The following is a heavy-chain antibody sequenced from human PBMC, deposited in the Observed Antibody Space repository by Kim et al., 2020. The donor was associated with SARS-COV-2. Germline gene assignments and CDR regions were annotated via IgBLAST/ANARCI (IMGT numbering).Heavy chain of an antibody. D-gene: IGHD6-19*01. CDR3: ATIAVAARLFDY. CDR2: INSDGSST. CDR1: GFTFSSYW. Sequence: GGSLRLSCAASGFTFSSYWMHWVRQAPGKGLVWVSRINSDGSSTSYADSVKGRFTISRDNAKNTLYLQMNSLRAEDTAVYYCATIAVAARLFDYWGQGTLVTVSS. V-gene: IGHV3-74*01. J-gene: IGHJ4*02.